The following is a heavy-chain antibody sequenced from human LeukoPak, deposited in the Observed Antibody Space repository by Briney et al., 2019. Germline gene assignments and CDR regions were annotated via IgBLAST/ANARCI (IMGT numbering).Heavy chain of an antibody. J-gene: IGHJ4*02. D-gene: IGHD4-17*01. Sequence: PGGSLRLSCAASGFTFSSYGMSWVRQAPGKGLEWVANIKEDGSEKYYVDSVKGRFTISRDNAKKSLYLQMNSLRAEDTAVYYCARGTTVTIDYWGQGTLVTVSS. CDR3: ARGTTVTIDY. CDR2: IKEDGSEK. CDR1: GFTFSSYG. V-gene: IGHV3-7*01.